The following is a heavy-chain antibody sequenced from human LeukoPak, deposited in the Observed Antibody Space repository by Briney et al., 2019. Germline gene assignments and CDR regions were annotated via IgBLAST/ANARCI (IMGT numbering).Heavy chain of an antibody. CDR2: MNPNSGTT. CDR3: ASYLLTIFGVVRAFDI. V-gene: IGHV1-8*03. CDR1: GYTFTSYD. D-gene: IGHD3-3*01. Sequence: GASVKVSCKASGYTFTSYDINWVRQATGQGLEWMGWMNPNSGTTGYAQKFQGRVTITRNTSISTAYMELGSLRSEDTAVYYCASYLLTIFGVVRAFDIWGQGTMVTVSS. J-gene: IGHJ3*02.